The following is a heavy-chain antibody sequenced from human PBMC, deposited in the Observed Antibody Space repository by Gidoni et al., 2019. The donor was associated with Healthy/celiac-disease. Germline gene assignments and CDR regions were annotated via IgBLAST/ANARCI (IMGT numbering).Heavy chain of an antibody. V-gene: IGHV1-18*04. J-gene: IGHJ4*02. D-gene: IGHD5-18*01. CDR1: GYTFTSYG. Sequence: QVQLVQSGAEVKKPGASVKVSCKASGYTFTSYGISWVRQAPGQGLEWMGWSSDYNGNTNYAQKLQGRVTMTTDTSTSTVYMELRSLRSGDTAVYYCASAQYSDGYGFDYWGQGTLVTVSS. CDR2: SSDYNGNT. CDR3: ASAQYSDGYGFDY.